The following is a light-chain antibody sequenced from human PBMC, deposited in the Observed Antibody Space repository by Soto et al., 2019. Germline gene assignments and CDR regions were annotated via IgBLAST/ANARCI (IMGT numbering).Light chain of an antibody. CDR3: SSYTSSSPWV. V-gene: IGLV2-14*01. CDR1: SSDVGGYNY. CDR2: DVS. Sequence: QSVLTQPASVSGSPGQSITISCTGTSSDVGGYNYVSWYQQYPGKAPKLMIYDVSNRPSGVSNRFSGSKSGNTASLTISGLQAEDEADYYCSSYTSSSPWVFGGGTKLTVL. J-gene: IGLJ3*02.